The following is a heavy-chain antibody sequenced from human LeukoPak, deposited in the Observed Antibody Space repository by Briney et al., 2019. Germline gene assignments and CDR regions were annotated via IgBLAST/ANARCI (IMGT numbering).Heavy chain of an antibody. V-gene: IGHV4-59*08. CDR2: IYGSGYT. D-gene: IGHD2-2*01. CDR3: ARHDRYCSSTSCYYWYFDL. CDR1: GGSISGWY. J-gene: IGHJ2*01. Sequence: PSETLSLTCTVSGGSISGWYWSWIRQPPGKGLEWIGNIYGSGYTNYNPSLKSRVTMSIDTSKNQFSLKLSSVTAAETAVYYCARHDRYCSSTSCYYWYFDLWGRGTLVTVSS.